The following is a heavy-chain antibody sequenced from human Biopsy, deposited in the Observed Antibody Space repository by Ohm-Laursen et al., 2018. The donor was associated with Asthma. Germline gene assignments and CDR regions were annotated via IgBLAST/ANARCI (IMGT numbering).Heavy chain of an antibody. J-gene: IGHJ4*02. V-gene: IGHV3-30*18. CDR2: VSYDGGVV. CDR1: GFSFNSYG. Sequence: SLRLSCTAAGFSFNSYGMHWVRQAPGKGLEWVAVVSYDGGVVHYADSMKGRFTISRDNAKSTLYLQMNRLRTDDTAVYFCAKRRGYSDLTDFDHWGQGTLVTVSP. CDR3: AKRRGYSDLTDFDH. D-gene: IGHD3-3*01.